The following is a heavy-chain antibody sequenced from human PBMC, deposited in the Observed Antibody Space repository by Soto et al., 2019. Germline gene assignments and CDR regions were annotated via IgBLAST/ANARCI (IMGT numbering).Heavy chain of an antibody. D-gene: IGHD2-15*01. CDR2: ISWNSGSI. V-gene: IGHV3-9*01. Sequence: EVQLVESGGGLVQPGRSLRLSCAASGFTFDDYAMHWVRQAPGKGLEWVSGISWNSGSIGYADAVKGRITISRDNAKNSLYLQMNSLRAEDTALYYCAKDQSTGSYWYFDLWGRGTLVTVSS. CDR3: AKDQSTGSYWYFDL. J-gene: IGHJ2*01. CDR1: GFTFDDYA.